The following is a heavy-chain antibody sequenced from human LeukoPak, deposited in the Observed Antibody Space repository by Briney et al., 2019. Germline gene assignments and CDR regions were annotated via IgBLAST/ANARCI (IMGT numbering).Heavy chain of an antibody. CDR2: ISYDGSNK. Sequence: QPGRFLRLSCAASGFTFSSYAMHWVRQAPGKGLEWAAVISYDGSNKYYADSVKGRFTISRDNSKNTLYLQMNSLRAEDTAVYYCARDDRAYDSSGWHAWAYYYGMDVWGQGTTVTVSS. V-gene: IGHV3-30-3*01. CDR1: GFTFSSYA. D-gene: IGHD6-19*01. J-gene: IGHJ6*02. CDR3: ARDDRAYDSSGWHAWAYYYGMDV.